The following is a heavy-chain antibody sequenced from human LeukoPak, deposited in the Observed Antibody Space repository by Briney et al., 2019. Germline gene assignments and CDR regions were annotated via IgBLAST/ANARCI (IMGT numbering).Heavy chain of an antibody. CDR3: AKDIQWQMNLQNFDY. CDR2: ISWNSGSI. J-gene: IGHJ4*02. V-gene: IGHV3-9*01. D-gene: IGHD6-19*01. CDR1: GFTFDDYG. Sequence: AGGSLRLSCATSGFTFDDYGMSWVRQAPGKGLEWVSGISWNSGSIGYADSVKGRFTISRDNAKNSLYLQMNSLRAEDTALYYCAKDIQWQMNLQNFDYWGQGTLVTVSS.